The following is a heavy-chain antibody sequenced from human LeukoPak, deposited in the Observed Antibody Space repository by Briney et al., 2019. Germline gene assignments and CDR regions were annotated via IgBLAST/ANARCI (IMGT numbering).Heavy chain of an antibody. V-gene: IGHV3-64*01. CDR1: GFTFSSYA. J-gene: IGHJ6*03. CDR2: ISSNGGST. Sequence: GGSLRLSCAASGFTFSSYAMHWVRQAPGKGLEYVSAISSNGGSTYYANSVKGRFTISRDNSKNTLYLQMGSLRAEDTAVYYCARGPGLRYFDWSPITSYMDVWGKGTTVTISS. CDR3: ARGPGLRYFDWSPITSYMDV. D-gene: IGHD3-9*01.